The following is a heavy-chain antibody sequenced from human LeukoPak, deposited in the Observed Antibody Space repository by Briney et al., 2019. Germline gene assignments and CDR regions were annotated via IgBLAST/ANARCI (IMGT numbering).Heavy chain of an antibody. D-gene: IGHD2-15*01. J-gene: IGHJ6*02. CDR2: INHSGST. CDR3: ARGVYCSGGSCYGAELLLYYYYYYGMDV. V-gene: IGHV4-34*01. CDR1: GGSFSGYY. Sequence: PSETLSLTCAVYGGSFSGYYWSWIRQPPGKGLEWIGEINHSGSTNYNPSLKSRVTISVDTSKNQFSLKLSSVTAADTAVYYCARGVYCSGGSCYGAELLLYYYYYYGMDVWGQGTTVTVSS.